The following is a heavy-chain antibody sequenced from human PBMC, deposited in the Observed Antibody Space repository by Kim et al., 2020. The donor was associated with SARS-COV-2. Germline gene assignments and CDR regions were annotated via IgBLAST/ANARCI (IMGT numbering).Heavy chain of an antibody. CDR2: TYYSGST. D-gene: IGHD2-15*01. V-gene: IGHV4-59*13. J-gene: IGHJ4*02. CDR1: GGSISSYY. Sequence: SETLSLTCTVSGGSISSYYWSWIRQPPGKGLEWIGYTYYSGSTNYNPSLKSRVTISVDTSKNQFSLKLSSVTAADTAVYYCARGDCSGGSCYQSDYWGQGTLVTVSS. CDR3: ARGDCSGGSCYQSDY.